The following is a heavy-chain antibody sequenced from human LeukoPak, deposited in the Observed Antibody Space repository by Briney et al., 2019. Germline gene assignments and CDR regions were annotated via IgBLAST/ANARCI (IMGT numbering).Heavy chain of an antibody. CDR3: ARVGSLDTRCY. Sequence: GGSLRLSCAASGFTFSNYWMHWVRQAPGKGPVWVSRINIDGSSTSYADSVKGRFTISRDNAKNTLYLQMNSLRAEDTAVYYCARVGSLDTRCYWGQGNLVTVSS. V-gene: IGHV3-74*01. J-gene: IGHJ4*02. CDR2: INIDGSST. CDR1: GFTFSNYW. D-gene: IGHD4-17*01.